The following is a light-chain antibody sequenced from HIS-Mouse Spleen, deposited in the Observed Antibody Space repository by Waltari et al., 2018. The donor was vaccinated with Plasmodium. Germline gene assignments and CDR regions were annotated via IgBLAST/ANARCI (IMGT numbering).Light chain of an antibody. Sequence: DIQMTQSPSSLSASVGDRVTITCRESQSISSYLNWYQQKPGKAPKLLIYAASSLQSRVPSRCSGSGSGTEFTLTISSLQPEDFATYYCQQSYSTPTFGQGTKVEIK. CDR1: QSISSY. V-gene: IGKV1-39*01. CDR2: AAS. J-gene: IGKJ1*01. CDR3: QQSYSTPT.